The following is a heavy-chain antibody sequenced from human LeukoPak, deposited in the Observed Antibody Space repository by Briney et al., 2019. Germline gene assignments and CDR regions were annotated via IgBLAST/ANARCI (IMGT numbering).Heavy chain of an antibody. CDR1: GFTFSSYA. CDR2: ISYDGSNK. Sequence: GRSLRLSCAASGFTFSSYATHWVRQAPGKGLEWVAVISYDGSNKYYADSVKGRFTISRDNSKNTLYLQMNSLRAEDTAVYYCARDYYDSSGYADYWGQGTLVTVSS. J-gene: IGHJ4*02. V-gene: IGHV3-30-3*01. D-gene: IGHD3-22*01. CDR3: ARDYYDSSGYADY.